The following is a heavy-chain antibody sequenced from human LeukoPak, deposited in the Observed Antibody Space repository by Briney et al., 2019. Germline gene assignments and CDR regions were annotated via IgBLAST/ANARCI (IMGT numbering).Heavy chain of an antibody. D-gene: IGHD3-22*01. J-gene: IGHJ4*02. CDR2: INPNSGGT. V-gene: IGHV1-2*02. CDR1: GYTFTGYY. CDR3: ARDALDSSGYSLDY. Sequence: RASVKVSCKASGYTFTGYYMHWVRQAPGQGLEWMGWINPNSGGTNYAQKFQGRATMTRDTSISTAYMELSRLRSDDTAVYYCARDALDSSGYSLDYWGQGTLVTVSS.